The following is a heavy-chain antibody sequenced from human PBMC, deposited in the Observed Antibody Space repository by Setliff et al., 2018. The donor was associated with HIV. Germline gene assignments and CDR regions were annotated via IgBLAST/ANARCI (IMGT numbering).Heavy chain of an antibody. CDR2: IIPIFGTA. J-gene: IGHJ3*02. Sequence: SVKVSCKASGGTFSSYAISWVRQAPGQGLEWMGGIIPIFGTANYAQKFQGRVTTTTDESTSTAYMELSSLRSEDTAVYYCARAGRGLWFGEVAFDIWGQGTMVTVSS. V-gene: IGHV1-69*05. CDR1: GGTFSSYA. CDR3: ARAGRGLWFGEVAFDI. D-gene: IGHD3-10*01.